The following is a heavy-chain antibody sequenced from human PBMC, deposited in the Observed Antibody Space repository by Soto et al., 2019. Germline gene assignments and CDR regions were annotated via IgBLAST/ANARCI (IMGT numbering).Heavy chain of an antibody. Sequence: SETLSLPCPVSGGSINSGDYYWTWVRQPPGKGLEWIGNIFHSGSTYYTPSLQSRVTISLDTSKNHFSLKLSSVTPADTAVYYCARDRYYGSGTYYNFYSGMDVWGQGTTVTVSS. J-gene: IGHJ6*02. V-gene: IGHV4-30-4*01. CDR2: IFHSGST. CDR1: GGSINSGDYY. D-gene: IGHD3-10*01. CDR3: ARDRYYGSGTYYNFYSGMDV.